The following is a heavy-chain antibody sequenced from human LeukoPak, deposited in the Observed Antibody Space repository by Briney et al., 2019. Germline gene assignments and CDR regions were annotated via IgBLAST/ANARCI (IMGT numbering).Heavy chain of an antibody. CDR1: GGSFSGYY. Sequence: PSETLSLTCAVYGGSFSGYYWSWIRQPPGKGLEWIGEINHSGSTNYNPSLKSRVTISVDTSKNQFSLKLSSVTAADTAVYYCARGVPTNTDYWGQGTLVTVSS. D-gene: IGHD2-2*01. V-gene: IGHV4-34*01. J-gene: IGHJ4*02. CDR3: ARGVPTNTDY. CDR2: INHSGST.